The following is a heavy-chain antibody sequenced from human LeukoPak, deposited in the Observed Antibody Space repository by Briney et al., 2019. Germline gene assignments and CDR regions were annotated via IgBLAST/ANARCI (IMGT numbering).Heavy chain of an antibody. CDR3: ARDGDAYNFDF. J-gene: IGHJ4*02. CDR1: GFTFSNYW. CDR2: INRDGSNT. V-gene: IGHV3-74*01. D-gene: IGHD5-24*01. Sequence: GGSLRLSCAASGFTFSNYWMHWVRQVPGKGLVWVSRINRDGSNTDYADSVKGRFIISRDNVKNTLYLQMNSLRADDTAVYYCARDGDAYNFDFWGQGALVTVSS.